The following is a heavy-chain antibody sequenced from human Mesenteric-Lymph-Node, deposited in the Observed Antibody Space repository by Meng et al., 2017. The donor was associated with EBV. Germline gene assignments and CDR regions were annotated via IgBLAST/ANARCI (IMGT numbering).Heavy chain of an antibody. V-gene: IGHV4-39*01. CDR3: ARHGGRFDWPYVD. CDR2: FYYNGDP. J-gene: IGHJ4*02. Sequence: SGQGLVKLSGTVSLRCLVSGGPFPSSPYWGWIRQPPGKGLEWIGTFYYNGDPTYNPSLKSRVTISAVASRNLFFLTLSSVTAADTAVYYCARHGGRFDWPYVDWGPGTLVTVSS. CDR1: GGPFPSSPY. D-gene: IGHD3-9*01.